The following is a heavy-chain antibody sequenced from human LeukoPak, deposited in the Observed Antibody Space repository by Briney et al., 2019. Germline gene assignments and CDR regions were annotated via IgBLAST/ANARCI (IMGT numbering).Heavy chain of an antibody. Sequence: GGSLRLSCAASGFIFGSHAMSWVRQAPGKGLEWISSISGSGDNIFYADSVKGRLTISRDNSKNTLFLHLNSLRADDTAVYYCAKSPPLKYFDYWGQGTLVTVSS. CDR1: GFIFGSHA. J-gene: IGHJ4*02. CDR3: AKSPPLKYFDY. CDR2: ISGSGDNI. V-gene: IGHV3-23*01.